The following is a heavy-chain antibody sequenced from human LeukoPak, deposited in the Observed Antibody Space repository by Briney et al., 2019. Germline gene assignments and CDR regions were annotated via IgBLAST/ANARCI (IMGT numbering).Heavy chain of an antibody. CDR1: GGSISSSSYY. Sequence: PSETLSLTCTVSGGSISSSSYYWGWIRQPPGKGLEWIGYIYYSGSTNYNPSLKSRVTISVDTSKNQFSLKLSSVTAADTAVYYCARDRVEYYDFWSGYYDSYYYYYGMGVWGQGTTVTVSS. V-gene: IGHV4-61*01. J-gene: IGHJ6*02. CDR2: IYYSGST. CDR3: ARDRVEYYDFWSGYYDSYYYYYGMGV. D-gene: IGHD3-3*01.